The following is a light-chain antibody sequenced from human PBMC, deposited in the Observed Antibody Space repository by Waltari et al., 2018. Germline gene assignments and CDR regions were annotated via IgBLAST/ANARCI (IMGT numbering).Light chain of an antibody. V-gene: IGKV1-33*01. J-gene: IGKJ4*01. CDR3: QQYANLPLT. CDR2: DAS. Sequence: DIQMTQSPSSLSASVGDRVTITCHASQDIRKNLNCFQQKPGQAPKVLIFDASTSQAAVPSRFSGSGSGADFAFTISSLQPEDIGTYYCQQYANLPLTFGGGTRVEIK. CDR1: QDIRKN.